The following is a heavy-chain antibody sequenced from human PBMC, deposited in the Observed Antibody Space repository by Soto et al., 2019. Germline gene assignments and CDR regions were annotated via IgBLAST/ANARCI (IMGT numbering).Heavy chain of an antibody. D-gene: IGHD6-19*01. CDR1: GYTFTSYG. CDR2: ISAYNGNT. V-gene: IGHV1-18*01. Sequence: QVQLVQSGAEVKKPGASVKVSCKASGYTFTSYGISWVRQAPGQGLEWMGWISAYNGNTNYAQKLQGRVTMTTDTSTSTAYMELRSLRSDDAAVYYCARVTYEPGIAVAGTAADYWGQGTLVTVSS. CDR3: ARVTYEPGIAVAGTAADY. J-gene: IGHJ4*02.